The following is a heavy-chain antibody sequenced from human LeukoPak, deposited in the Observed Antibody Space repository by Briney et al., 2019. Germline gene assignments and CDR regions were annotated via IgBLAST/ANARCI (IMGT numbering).Heavy chain of an antibody. J-gene: IGHJ5*02. D-gene: IGHD6-13*01. CDR3: ARPPGIAAAWFDP. V-gene: IGHV4-59*08. Sequence: PSETLSLTCTVPGGSISSYYWSWIRQPPGKGLEWIGYIYYSGSTNYNPSLKSRVTISVDTSRDQLSLKLSSVTAADTAVYYCARPPGIAAAWFDPWGQGTLVTVSS. CDR2: IYYSGST. CDR1: GGSISSYY.